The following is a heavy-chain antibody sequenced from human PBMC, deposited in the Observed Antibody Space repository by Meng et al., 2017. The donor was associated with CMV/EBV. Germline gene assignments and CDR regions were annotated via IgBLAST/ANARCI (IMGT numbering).Heavy chain of an antibody. CDR3: ARGPRRGYCSSTSCYTEMSTTPRGYYYYGMDV. V-gene: IGHV4-61*01. D-gene: IGHD2-2*02. CDR2: IYYSGST. Sequence: GSLRLSCTVSGGSVSSGSYYWSWIRQPPGKGLEWIGYIYYSGSTNYNPSLKSRVTISVDTSKNQFSLKLSSVTAADTAVYYCARGPRRGYCSSTSCYTEMSTTPRGYYYYGMDVWGQGTTVTVSS. CDR1: GGSVSSGSYY. J-gene: IGHJ6*02.